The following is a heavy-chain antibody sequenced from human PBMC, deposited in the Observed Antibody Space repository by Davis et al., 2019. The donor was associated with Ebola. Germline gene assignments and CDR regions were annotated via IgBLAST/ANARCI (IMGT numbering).Heavy chain of an antibody. D-gene: IGHD6-19*01. J-gene: IGHJ6*04. CDR1: GFTFSSYA. CDR2: ISGSGGST. Sequence: GESLKISCAASGFTFSSYAMSWVRQAPGKGLEWVSAISGSGGSTYYADSVKGRFTISRINSKNTLYLQMNSLRAEDTAVYYCAKGGLAVAGFGMDVWGKGTTVTVSS. V-gene: IGHV3-23*01. CDR3: AKGGLAVAGFGMDV.